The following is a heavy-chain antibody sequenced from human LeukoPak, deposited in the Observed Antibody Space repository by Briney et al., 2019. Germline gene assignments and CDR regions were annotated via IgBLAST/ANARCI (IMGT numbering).Heavy chain of an antibody. J-gene: IGHJ6*02. Sequence: ASVKVSCKASGYTFTSYDINWVRQATGQGLEWMGWMNPNSGNTGYAQKFQGRVTTTRNTSISTAYMELSSLRSEDTAVYYCARGKYYGSGSPYYYYGMDVWGQGTTVTVSS. CDR1: GYTFTSYD. CDR2: MNPNSGNT. V-gene: IGHV1-8*01. CDR3: ARGKYYGSGSPYYYYGMDV. D-gene: IGHD3-10*01.